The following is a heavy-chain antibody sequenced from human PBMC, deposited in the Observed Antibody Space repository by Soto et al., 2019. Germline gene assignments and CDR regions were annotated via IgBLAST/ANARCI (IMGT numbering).Heavy chain of an antibody. D-gene: IGHD3-3*01. CDR2: INHSGST. J-gene: IGHJ5*02. CDR1: GGSFSGYY. V-gene: IGHV4-34*01. CDR3: ARGKADYDFWSGYHTNWFDP. Sequence: SETLSLTCAVYGGSFSGYYWSWIRQPRGKGLEWIGEINHSGSTNYNPSLKSRVTISVDTSKNQFSLKLSSVTAADTAVYYCARGKADYDFWSGYHTNWFDPWGQGTLVTVSS.